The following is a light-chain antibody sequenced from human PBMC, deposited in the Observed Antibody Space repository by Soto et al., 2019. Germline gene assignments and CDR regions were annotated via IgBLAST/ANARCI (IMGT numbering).Light chain of an antibody. CDR2: DVS. CDR3: SSSTSSTAVI. V-gene: IGLV2-14*01. CDR1: NSDVGGYDY. J-gene: IGLJ2*01. Sequence: QSALTQPASVSGSPGQSITMSCTGTNSDVGGYDYVSWYQQHPGKAPKLMVYDVSIRPSCVSDRFAGSKSGNTASLTISGLHTEDEAYYYCSSSTSSTAVIFVGGTKLTVL.